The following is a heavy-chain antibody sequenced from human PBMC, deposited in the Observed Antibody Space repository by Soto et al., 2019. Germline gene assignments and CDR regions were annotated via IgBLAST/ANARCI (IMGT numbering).Heavy chain of an antibody. CDR1: GGSISSSSYY. J-gene: IGHJ3*02. CDR2: IYYSGST. CDR3: ARHFSRIDAFDI. V-gene: IGHV4-39*01. Sequence: SETLSLTCTVSGGSISSSSYYWGWIRQPPGKGLEWIGSIYYSGSTYYNPSLKSRVTISVDTSKNQFSLKLGSVTAADTAVYYCARHFSRIDAFDIWGQGTMVTVSS. D-gene: IGHD2-15*01.